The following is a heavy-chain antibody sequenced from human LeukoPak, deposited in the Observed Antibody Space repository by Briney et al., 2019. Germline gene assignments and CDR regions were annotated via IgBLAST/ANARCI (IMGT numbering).Heavy chain of an antibody. CDR2: INPNSGGT. CDR3: ARPRDSSGNEVFDY. V-gene: IGHV1-2*04. Sequence: EASVKVSCKASGYTFTGYYMHWVRQAPGQGLEWMGWINPNSGGTNYAQKFQGWVTMTRDTSISTAYMELSRLRSDDTAVYYCARPRDSSGNEVFDYWGQGTLVTVSS. D-gene: IGHD6-19*01. CDR1: GYTFTGYY. J-gene: IGHJ4*02.